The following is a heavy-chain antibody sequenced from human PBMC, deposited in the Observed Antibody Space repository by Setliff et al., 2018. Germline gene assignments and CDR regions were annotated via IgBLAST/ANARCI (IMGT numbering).Heavy chain of an antibody. V-gene: IGHV3-23*01. CDR2: ITDSGSKI. D-gene: IGHD6-19*01. J-gene: IGHJ3*02. CDR1: DFTFSNSA. Sequence: GGSLRFSCVGSDFTFSNSAMSWVRQAPGKGLEWVSTITDSGSKILYADSVKGRFTISRDNSKNTLFLQMNSLRAEDTAVYYCIRDTSGRDAFDIWGQGTMVT. CDR3: IRDTSGRDAFDI.